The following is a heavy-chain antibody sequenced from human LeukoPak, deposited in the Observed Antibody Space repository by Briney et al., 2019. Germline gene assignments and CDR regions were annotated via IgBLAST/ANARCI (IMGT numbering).Heavy chain of an antibody. CDR2: ISSGGSA. CDR3: ARNDILGYWYFDL. D-gene: IGHD3-9*01. CDR1: GFTVSSSY. Sequence: GGSLRLSCTVAGFTVSSSYMTWVRQAPEKGLEWVSGISSGGSAYYADSVSGRFTISRDNSKNTVSLQMNGLRADDTAVYYCARNDILGYWYFDLWAVAPWSLSPQ. J-gene: IGHJ2*01. V-gene: IGHV3-53*01.